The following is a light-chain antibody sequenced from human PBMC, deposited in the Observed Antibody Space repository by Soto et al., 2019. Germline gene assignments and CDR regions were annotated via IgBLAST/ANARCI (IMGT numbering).Light chain of an antibody. CDR2: EVS. CDR3: TSYTSSNTYV. V-gene: IGLV2-14*01. Sequence: LTQPASVSGSPGQSITISWTGTSSDVGVYNYVSWYQQHPGKAPKLIIYEVSNRPSGVSNRFSGSKSGNTASLTISGLQAEDDTDYYCTSYTSSNTYVFGTGTKVTVL. J-gene: IGLJ1*01. CDR1: SSDVGVYNY.